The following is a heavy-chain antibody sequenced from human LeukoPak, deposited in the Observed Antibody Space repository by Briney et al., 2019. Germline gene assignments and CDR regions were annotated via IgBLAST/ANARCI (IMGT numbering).Heavy chain of an antibody. J-gene: IGHJ4*02. Sequence: ASVKVSCKASGYTFTAYYMHWVRQAPGQGPEWMAWINPNSGDTNYAQKFQGRVTVTRDTSISTVYMEVSRLRSDDTATYYCARAAVPALGYWGQGTLVTVSS. D-gene: IGHD3-16*01. CDR3: ARAAVPALGY. V-gene: IGHV1-2*02. CDR1: GYTFTAYY. CDR2: INPNSGDT.